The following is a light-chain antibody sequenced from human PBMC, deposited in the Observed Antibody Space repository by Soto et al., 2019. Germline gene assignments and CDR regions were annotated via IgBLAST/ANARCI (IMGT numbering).Light chain of an antibody. V-gene: IGKV1-39*01. Sequence: DIQMTQSPSSLSASVGDRVTITCRASQSISSYLNWYQQKPGKAPKLLIYAASSLQSGVPSRFXGRGSGTDFTLTISSLQPEDFATYYCQQSYSTPIFTFGPGTKVDIK. CDR2: AAS. CDR1: QSISSY. CDR3: QQSYSTPIFT. J-gene: IGKJ3*01.